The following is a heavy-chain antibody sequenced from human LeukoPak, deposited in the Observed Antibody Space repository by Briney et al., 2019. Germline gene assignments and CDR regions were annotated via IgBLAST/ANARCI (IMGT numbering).Heavy chain of an antibody. CDR2: TSYDGTNK. J-gene: IGHJ4*02. Sequence: GGSLRLSCTASGFTFSNYGMHWVRQAPGKGLEWVAVTSYDGTNKYYADSVKGRFTISRDNSKNTLYLQMSSLRAEDTAEYYCARDLSGGSGYLDYWGQGTLVTVSS. D-gene: IGHD3-22*01. V-gene: IGHV3-30*03. CDR3: ARDLSGGSGYLDY. CDR1: GFTFSNYG.